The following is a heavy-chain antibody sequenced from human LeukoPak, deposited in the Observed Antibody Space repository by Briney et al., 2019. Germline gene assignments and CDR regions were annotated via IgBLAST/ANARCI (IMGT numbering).Heavy chain of an antibody. Sequence: GGSLRLSCAASGFTFYTYPLNWVRQAPGKGLEWISHIRDSGITDYADSVKGRFTISRDNARNSLYLQMNSLRAEDTALYYCAGRCSVTRCHFSSYGMDVWGQGTTVTVSS. V-gene: IGHV3-48*01. CDR1: GFTFYTYP. CDR2: IRDSGIT. D-gene: IGHD2-15*01. J-gene: IGHJ6*02. CDR3: AGRCSVTRCHFSSYGMDV.